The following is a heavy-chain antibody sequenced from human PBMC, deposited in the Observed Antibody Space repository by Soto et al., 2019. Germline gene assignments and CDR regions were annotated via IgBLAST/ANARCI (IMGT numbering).Heavy chain of an antibody. CDR1: GFTFSSYG. D-gene: IGHD6-19*01. CDR2: ISYDGSNK. V-gene: IGHV3-30*18. J-gene: IGHJ1*01. CDR3: AKASYSSGAGEYFQH. Sequence: QVQLVESGGGVVQPGRSLRLSCAASGFTFSSYGMHWVRQAPGKGLEWVAVISYDGSNKYYADSVKGRFTISRDNSKNTLYLQMNSLRAEDTAVYYCAKASYSSGAGEYFQHWGQGTLVTVSS.